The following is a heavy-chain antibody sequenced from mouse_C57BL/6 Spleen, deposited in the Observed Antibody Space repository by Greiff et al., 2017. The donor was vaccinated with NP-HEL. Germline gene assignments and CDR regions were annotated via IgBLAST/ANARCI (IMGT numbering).Heavy chain of an antibody. Sequence: QVQLQQSGAELVKPGASVKISCKASGYAFSSYWMNWVKQRPGKGLEWIGQIYPGDGDTNYNGKFKGKATLTADKSSSTAYMQLSSLTSEDSAVYFCARGDYAEAMDYWGQGTSVTVSS. D-gene: IGHD2-4*01. CDR1: GYAFSSYW. CDR3: ARGDYAEAMDY. CDR2: IYPGDGDT. J-gene: IGHJ4*01. V-gene: IGHV1-80*01.